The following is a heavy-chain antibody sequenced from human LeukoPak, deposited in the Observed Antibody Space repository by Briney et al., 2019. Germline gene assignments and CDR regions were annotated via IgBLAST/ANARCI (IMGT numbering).Heavy chain of an antibody. D-gene: IGHD6-19*01. CDR2: INHSGST. CDR3: AGGRTVAGPFDY. Sequence: SETLSLTCGVYGGSSSGYYWSWIRQPPGKGLEWIGEINHSGSTNYNPSLKSRVTISVDTSKNQFSLKLSSVTAADTAVYYCAGGRTVAGPFDYWGQGTLVTVSS. V-gene: IGHV4-34*01. J-gene: IGHJ4*02. CDR1: GGSSSGYY.